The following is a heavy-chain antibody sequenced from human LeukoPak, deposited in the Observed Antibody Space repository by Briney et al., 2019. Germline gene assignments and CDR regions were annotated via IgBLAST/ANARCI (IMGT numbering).Heavy chain of an antibody. V-gene: IGHV1-24*01. CDR1: GYTLTELS. J-gene: IGHJ4*02. D-gene: IGHD1-7*01. CDR2: FDPEDGET. CDR3: ATLLNDKWNYIFGY. Sequence: SANVSCKVSGYTLTELSIPRVRQAAGPGVEGMGGFDPEDGETIYAQQFPGRVTMNEGTSTDPAYMELSSLRSEDTAVYYGATLLNDKWNYIFGYWGQGTLVTVSS.